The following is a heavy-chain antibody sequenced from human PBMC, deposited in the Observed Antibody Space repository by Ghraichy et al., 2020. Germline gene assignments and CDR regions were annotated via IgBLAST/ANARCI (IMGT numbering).Heavy chain of an antibody. CDR2: IWYDGSNK. D-gene: IGHD2-8*01. CDR3: ALLHSPYCTNGVCLDY. J-gene: IGHJ4*02. V-gene: IGHV3-33*01. Sequence: GGSLRLSCAASGFTFSSYGMHWVRQAPGKGLEWVAVIWYDGSNKYYADSVKGRFTISRDNSKNTLYLQMNSLRAEDTAVYYCALLHSPYCTNGVCLDYWGQGTLVTVSS. CDR1: GFTFSSYG.